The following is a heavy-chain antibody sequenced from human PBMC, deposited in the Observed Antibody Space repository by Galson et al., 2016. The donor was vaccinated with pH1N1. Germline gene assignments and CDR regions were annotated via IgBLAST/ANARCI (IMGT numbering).Heavy chain of an antibody. CDR2: IHLGGSHI. D-gene: IGHD4-17*01. Sequence: QSGAEVKKPGESLKISCKGSGYRFSSSWIGWVRQMPGKGLEWMGIIHLGGSHIRYSPSFQGQVTISADKSINIVSLQWSSLKASDTAMYYCARQNDYGDYRGDAFDIWGKGTMVTVSS. CDR3: ARQNDYGDYRGDAFDI. J-gene: IGHJ3*02. CDR1: GYRFSSSW. V-gene: IGHV5-51*01.